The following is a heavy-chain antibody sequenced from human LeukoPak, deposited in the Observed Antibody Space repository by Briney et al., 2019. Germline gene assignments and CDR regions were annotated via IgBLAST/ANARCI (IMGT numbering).Heavy chain of an antibody. J-gene: IGHJ3*02. V-gene: IGHV1-46*01. D-gene: IGHD6-19*01. CDR1: GYTFTSYY. CDR3: ARELSEQFDAFDI. Sequence: ASVKVSCKASGYTFTSYYIHWVRQAPGQGLEWMGIINPSGGGTNYAQKFQGRVTMTRDTSTSTLYMELSSLRSEDTAVYYCARELSEQFDAFDIWGQGTMVTVSS. CDR2: INPSGGGT.